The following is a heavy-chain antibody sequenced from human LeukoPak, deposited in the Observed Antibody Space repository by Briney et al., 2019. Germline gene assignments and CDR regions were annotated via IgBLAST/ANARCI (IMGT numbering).Heavy chain of an antibody. CDR2: ISSSSSYI. CDR3: ARAPTMVTTYYFDY. CDR1: GFTFSSYS. Sequence: GGSLRLSCAASGFTFSSYSMNWVCQAPGQWLEWVSSISSSSSYIYYADSVKGRFTISRDNAKNSLYLQMNSLRAEDTAVYYCARAPTMVTTYYFDYWGQGTLVTVSS. J-gene: IGHJ4*02. V-gene: IGHV3-21*01. D-gene: IGHD5-18*01.